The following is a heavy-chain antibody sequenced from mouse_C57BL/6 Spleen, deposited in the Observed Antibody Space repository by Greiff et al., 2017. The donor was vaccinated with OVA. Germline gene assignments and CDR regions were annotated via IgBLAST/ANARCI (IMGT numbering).Heavy chain of an antibody. CDR1: GYTFTSYW. Sequence: QVQLKQPGAELVRPGSSVKLSCKASGYTFTSYWMDWVKQRPGQGLEWIGNIYPSDSETHYNQKFKDKATLTVDKSSSTAYMQLSSLTSEDSAVYDCARGRGNYFDYWGQGTTLTVSS. J-gene: IGHJ2*01. CDR2: IYPSDSET. V-gene: IGHV1-61*01. CDR3: ARGRGNYFDY.